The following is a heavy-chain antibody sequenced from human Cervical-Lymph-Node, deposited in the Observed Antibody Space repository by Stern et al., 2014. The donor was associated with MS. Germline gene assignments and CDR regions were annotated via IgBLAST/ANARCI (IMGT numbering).Heavy chain of an antibody. V-gene: IGHV1-69*01. CDR1: GGTFSDYA. J-gene: IGHJ6*02. Sequence: QVQLVQSGAEVKKPGSSVKVSCKASGGTFSDYAISWVRQDPGQGLEWMGGIIPVFGTANYAQKCQGRVTLIADESTSTAYMELSSLRSEDTAVYYCARDSDLGNGGYGMDVWGQGTTITVSS. CDR2: IIPVFGTA. CDR3: ARDSDLGNGGYGMDV. D-gene: IGHD5-12*01.